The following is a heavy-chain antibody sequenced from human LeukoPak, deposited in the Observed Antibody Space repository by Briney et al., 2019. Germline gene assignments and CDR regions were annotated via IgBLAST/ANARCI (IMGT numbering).Heavy chain of an antibody. CDR2: INPSGGST. D-gene: IGHD6-13*01. CDR3: AAADPYYYYYMHF. V-gene: IGHV1-46*01. Sequence: ASVKVSCKASGYTFTSYYMHWVRQAPGQGLDWMGIINPSGGSTSYAQKFQGRVTMTRDTSTSTVYMELSSLRSEDTAVYYCAAADPYYYYYMHFWGKGTTVTVSS. J-gene: IGHJ6*03. CDR1: GYTFTSYY.